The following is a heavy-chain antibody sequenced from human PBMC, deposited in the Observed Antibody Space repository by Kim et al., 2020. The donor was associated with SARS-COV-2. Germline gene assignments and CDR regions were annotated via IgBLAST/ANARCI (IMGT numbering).Heavy chain of an antibody. D-gene: IGHD3-3*01. V-gene: IGHV4-59*01. Sequence: SLKSRVTISVDTSKNQFSLKLSSVTAADTAVYYCASLNYDFWSGYYTFDYWGQGTLVTVSS. CDR3: ASLNYDFWSGYYTFDY. J-gene: IGHJ4*02.